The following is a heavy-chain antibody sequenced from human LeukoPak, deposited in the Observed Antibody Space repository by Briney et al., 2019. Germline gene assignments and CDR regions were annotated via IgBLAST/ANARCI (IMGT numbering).Heavy chain of an antibody. J-gene: IGHJ4*02. CDR1: GFTFSSYG. D-gene: IGHD3-10*01. CDR3: AKGSGSYFDY. Sequence: PGGSLRLSCAASGFTFSSYGMHWVRQAPGKGLEWVAVISYDGSNKYYADSVKGRFTISRDNSKNTLYLQMNSLRAEDTAVYYCAKGSGSYFDYWGQGTLVTVSS. CDR2: ISYDGSNK. V-gene: IGHV3-30*18.